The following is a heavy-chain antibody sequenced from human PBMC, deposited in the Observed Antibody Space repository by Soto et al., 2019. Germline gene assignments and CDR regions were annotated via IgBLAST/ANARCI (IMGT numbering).Heavy chain of an antibody. Sequence: SETLSPTYSVYRGSFSGYYWSWIRRPPGKGLEWIGEINHSGSTNYNPSLKSRVTISVDTSKNQFSLKLSSVTAADTAVYYCAREWVTLGRGAINLVDSWAQGNLVTGS. CDR2: INHSGST. V-gene: IGHV4-34*01. CDR1: RGSFSGYY. CDR3: AREWVTLGRGAINLVDS. J-gene: IGHJ5*01. D-gene: IGHD3-10*01.